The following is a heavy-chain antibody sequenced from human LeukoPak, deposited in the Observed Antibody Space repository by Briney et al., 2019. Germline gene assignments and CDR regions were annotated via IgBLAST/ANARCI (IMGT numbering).Heavy chain of an antibody. CDR2: IFHSGNT. Sequence: PSQTLSLTCAVSGYSIRSGYFWGWIRQSPRKGLDWIGSIFHSGNTYYNPSLKRRVTLSVDTSKNEFSLRLTSVTAEDTAMYYCASPRGTYIDYWGQGTLVTVSS. D-gene: IGHD3-16*01. CDR3: ASPRGTYIDY. CDR1: GYSIRSGYF. J-gene: IGHJ4*02. V-gene: IGHV4-38-2*01.